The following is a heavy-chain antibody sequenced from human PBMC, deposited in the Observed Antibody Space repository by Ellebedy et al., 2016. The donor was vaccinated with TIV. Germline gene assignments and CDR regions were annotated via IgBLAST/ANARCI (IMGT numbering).Heavy chain of an antibody. CDR2: INPDSGDT. V-gene: IGHV1-2*02. CDR3: ARVRRGSVPDF. J-gene: IGHJ4*02. CDR1: GYTFTGHY. Sequence: ASVKVSCKASGYTFTGHYMHWVRQAPGQGLEWMGWINPDSGDTSFAQKFQGRVTLTRDTSLNTVYMDMSGLTSDDTAVYYCARVRRGSVPDFWGQGTLVTVSS. D-gene: IGHD5-12*01.